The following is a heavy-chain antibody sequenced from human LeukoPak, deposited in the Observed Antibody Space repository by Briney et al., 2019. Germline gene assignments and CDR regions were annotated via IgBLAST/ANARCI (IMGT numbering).Heavy chain of an antibody. CDR2: INHSGST. D-gene: IGHD2-21*02. V-gene: IGHV4-34*01. CDR1: GGSFSGYY. CDR3: ASSSDGGNSAGYFDY. J-gene: IGHJ4*02. Sequence: SETLSLTCAVYGGSFSGYYWSWIRQPPGKGLEWIGEINHSGSTNYNPSLKSRVTISVDTSKNQFSLKLSSVTAADTAVYYCASSSDGGNSAGYFDYWGQGTLVTVSS.